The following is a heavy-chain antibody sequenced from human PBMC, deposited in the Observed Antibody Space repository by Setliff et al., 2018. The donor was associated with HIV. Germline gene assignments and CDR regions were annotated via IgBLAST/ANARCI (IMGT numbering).Heavy chain of an antibody. V-gene: IGHV3-74*01. J-gene: IGHJ4*02. CDR1: GFTFDRYW. Sequence: GGSLRLSCAASGFTFDRYWMHWVRQAPGKGLVWVSRVNTDGSSETYADSVKDRFTISRDNAKNTLYLQMHDLRAEDTGVYYCHSGYDSEEQSYFDYWGQGTLVTVSS. CDR3: HSGYDSEEQSYFDY. D-gene: IGHD5-12*01. CDR2: VNTDGSSE.